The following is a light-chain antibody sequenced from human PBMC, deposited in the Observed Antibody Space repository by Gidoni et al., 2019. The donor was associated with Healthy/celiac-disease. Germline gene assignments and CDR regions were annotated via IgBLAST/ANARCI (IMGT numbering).Light chain of an antibody. CDR1: QDISNY. J-gene: IGKJ2*01. Sequence: DIQMNQSPSSLSASVGDRVTITCQASQDISNYLKWYQQKPGKAPKLLIYDASNLETGVPSRFSGSGSGTDFTFTISSLQPEDIATYYCQQYDNLLMYTFGQGTKLEIK. CDR3: QQYDNLLMYT. V-gene: IGKV1-33*01. CDR2: DAS.